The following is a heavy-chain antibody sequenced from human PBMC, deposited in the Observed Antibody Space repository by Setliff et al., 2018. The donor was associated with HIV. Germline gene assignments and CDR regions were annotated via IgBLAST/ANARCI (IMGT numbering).Heavy chain of an antibody. Sequence: SETLSLTCAVYGGSFSGYYWTWIRQPPGKGLEWSGEINHSGSTNYNPSLKSRGTISVETSKNQFSLNLSSVTAADTAVYYCATVKALGGKKRWFLYHHMAVWGRGTTVTVS. D-gene: IGHD2-15*01. CDR2: INHSGST. CDR3: ATVKALGGKKRWFLYHHMAV. V-gene: IGHV4-34*01. CDR1: GGSFSGYY. J-gene: IGHJ6*03.